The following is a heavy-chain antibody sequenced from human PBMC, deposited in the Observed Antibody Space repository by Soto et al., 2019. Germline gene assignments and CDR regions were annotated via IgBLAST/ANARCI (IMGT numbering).Heavy chain of an antibody. V-gene: IGHV1-3*01. D-gene: IGHD3-9*01. J-gene: IGHJ5*02. CDR3: ARDRVLYYDILTGYSPMNNWFDP. Sequence: CEASRYTFKGYYMHWARQAQGQRLEWMGWINAGNGNTKYSQKFQGRVTITRDTSASTAYMELSSLRSEDTAVYYCARDRVLYYDILTGYSPMNNWFDPWGQGTLVTVSS. CDR2: INAGNGNT. CDR1: RYTFKGYY.